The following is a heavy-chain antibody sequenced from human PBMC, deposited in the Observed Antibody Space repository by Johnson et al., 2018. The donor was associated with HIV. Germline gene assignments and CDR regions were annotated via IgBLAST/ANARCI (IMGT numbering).Heavy chain of an antibody. CDR1: GFTFSNYA. CDR2: ISYDGSNK. V-gene: IGHV3-30*04. CDR3: AKDHRSGLRRHRVAYDAFDI. J-gene: IGHJ3*02. Sequence: QVQVVESGGGVVQPGRSLRLSCAASGFTFSNYAMHWVRQAPGKGLEWVAVISYDGSNKYYADSVKGRFTISRDNSKNTLYLQMNSLRAEDTAVYYCAKDHRSGLRRHRVAYDAFDIWGRGTMVTVSS. D-gene: IGHD4-17*01.